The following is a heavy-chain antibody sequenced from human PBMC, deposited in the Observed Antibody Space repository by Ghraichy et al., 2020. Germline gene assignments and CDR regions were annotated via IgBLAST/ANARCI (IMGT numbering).Heavy chain of an antibody. Sequence: GESLNISCKGSGYSFTSYWIGWVRQMPGKGLEWMGIIYPGDSDTRYSPSFQGQVTISADKSISTAYLQWSSLKASDTAMYYCARRGYSGYVNYYYYGMDVWGQGTTVTVSS. V-gene: IGHV5-51*01. CDR1: GYSFTSYW. D-gene: IGHD5-12*01. CDR3: ARRGYSGYVNYYYYGMDV. CDR2: IYPGDSDT. J-gene: IGHJ6*02.